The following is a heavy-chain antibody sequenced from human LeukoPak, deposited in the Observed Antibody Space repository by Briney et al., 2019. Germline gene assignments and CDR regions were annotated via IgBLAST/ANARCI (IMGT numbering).Heavy chain of an antibody. V-gene: IGHV4-59*01. D-gene: IGHD6-19*01. CDR2: IYYSGST. Sequence: MASETLSLTCTVSGGSISSYYWSWIRQPPGKGLEWIGYIYYSGSTNYNPSLKSRVTISVDTSKNQFSLKLSSVTAADTAVYYCARNVVAVAGGYYFDYWGQGTLVTVSS. J-gene: IGHJ4*02. CDR1: GGSISSYY. CDR3: ARNVVAVAGGYYFDY.